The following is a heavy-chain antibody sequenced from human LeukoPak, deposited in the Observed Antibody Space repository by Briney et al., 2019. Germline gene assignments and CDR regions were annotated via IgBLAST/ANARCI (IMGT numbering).Heavy chain of an antibody. Sequence: GSLRLSCAASGFTFSNYAVSWVRQAPGKGLEWVSDISDSGGNTHYADSVKGRFTISRDKSKNTLYLQMNSLRAEDTAVYYCARRNGYDFDYWGQGTLVTVSS. CDR2: ISDSGGNT. CDR1: GFTFSNYA. V-gene: IGHV3-23*01. D-gene: IGHD5-18*01. CDR3: ARRNGYDFDY. J-gene: IGHJ4*02.